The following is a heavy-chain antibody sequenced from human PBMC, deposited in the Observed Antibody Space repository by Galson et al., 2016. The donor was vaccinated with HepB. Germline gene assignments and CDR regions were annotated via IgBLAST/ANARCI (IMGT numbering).Heavy chain of an antibody. J-gene: IGHJ4*02. V-gene: IGHV4-61*02. D-gene: IGHD3-10*01. CDR1: GASITSGSYY. Sequence: TLSLTCTVSGASITSGSYYWSWVRQPAGKGLEWIGRIYATGSTTYNPSLKSRLTISVDTSKNQFSLKLSSVTAADTAVYYCARDGLWFLDQWGQGILVTVSS. CDR3: ARDGLWFLDQ. CDR2: IYATGST.